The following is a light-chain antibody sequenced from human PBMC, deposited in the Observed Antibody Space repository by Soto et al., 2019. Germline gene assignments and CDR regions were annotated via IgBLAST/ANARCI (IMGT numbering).Light chain of an antibody. J-gene: IGKJ5*01. CDR3: QQYNNWLIT. V-gene: IGKV3-15*01. CDR2: GAS. CDR1: QSVSSN. Sequence: EIVMTQSPATLSVSPGERATLSCRASQSVSSNLAWYQKKPGQAPRLLIYGASTRATGIPARFSGSGSGTEFTLTISRLKSEDFAVYYCQQYNNWLITFGQGTRLEIK.